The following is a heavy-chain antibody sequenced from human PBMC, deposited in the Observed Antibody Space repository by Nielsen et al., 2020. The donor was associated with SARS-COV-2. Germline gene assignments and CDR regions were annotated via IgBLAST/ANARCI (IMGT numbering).Heavy chain of an antibody. D-gene: IGHD3-22*01. J-gene: IGHJ4*02. Sequence: GESLKISCAASGFTFSTYAMHWVRQAPGKGLEWVAVISYDGSEKYYADSVKGRFTISRDNSKNTLYLQMNSLRAEDTAVYYCVRSRYYGPTSYFDYWGQGTLVTVPS. CDR3: VRSRYYGPTSYFDY. CDR1: GFTFSTYA. CDR2: ISYDGSEK. V-gene: IGHV3-30-3*01.